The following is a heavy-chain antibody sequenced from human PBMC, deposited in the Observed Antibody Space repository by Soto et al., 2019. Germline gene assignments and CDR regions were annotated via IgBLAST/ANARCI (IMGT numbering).Heavy chain of an antibody. J-gene: IGHJ5*02. CDR3: ARHRSTDDSSGYYDWFDP. Sequence: QLQLQESGPRLVKPSETLSLTCTVSGGSISSSSYYWGWIRQPPGKGLEWIGSIYYSGSTYYNPSLKSRVTISVDTSKNQFSLKLSSVTAADTAVYYCARHRSTDDSSGYYDWFDPWGQGTLVTVSS. D-gene: IGHD3-22*01. CDR1: GGSISSSSYY. V-gene: IGHV4-39*01. CDR2: IYYSGST.